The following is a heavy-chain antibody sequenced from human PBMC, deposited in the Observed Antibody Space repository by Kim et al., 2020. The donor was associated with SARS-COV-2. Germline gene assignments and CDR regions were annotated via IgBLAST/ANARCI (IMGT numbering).Heavy chain of an antibody. CDR1: GYTFTGYY. J-gene: IGHJ4*02. Sequence: ASVKVSCKASGYTFTGYYMHWVRQAPGQGLEWMGRINPNSGGTNEAQKFQGRVTMTRDTSTSTAYMELSRLRSDDTAVYYCAREGWDSSGWYLDYWGQGTLVTVSS. CDR2: INPNSGGT. CDR3: AREGWDSSGWYLDY. V-gene: IGHV1-2*06. D-gene: IGHD6-19*01.